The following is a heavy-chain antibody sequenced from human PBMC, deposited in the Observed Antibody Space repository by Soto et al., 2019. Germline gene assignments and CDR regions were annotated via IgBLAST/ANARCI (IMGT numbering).Heavy chain of an antibody. D-gene: IGHD6-19*01. CDR3: AKEKYSSGWTYFDD. CDR2: ISYDGGNK. Sequence: QVQLVESGGGVVQPGRSLRLSCAAAGFTFSSYRMHGVRQAPGKGLEWVAVISYDGGNKYYADSVKGRFTISRDNSKNTLYLQMNSLRAEDTAVYYCAKEKYSSGWTYFDDWGQGTLVTVSS. CDR1: GFTFSSYR. V-gene: IGHV3-30*18. J-gene: IGHJ4*02.